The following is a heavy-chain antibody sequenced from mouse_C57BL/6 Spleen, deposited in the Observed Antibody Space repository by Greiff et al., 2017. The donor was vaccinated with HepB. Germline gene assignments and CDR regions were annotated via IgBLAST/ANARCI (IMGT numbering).Heavy chain of an antibody. V-gene: IGHV1-62-2*01. CDR1: GYTFTEYT. Sequence: QVQLQQSGAELVKPGASVKLSCKASGYTFTEYTIHWVKQRSGRGLEWIGWFYPGSGSIKYNEKFKNKATLTADKSSSTVYMELSRLTSEDSAVYFCARHERGYGNYGHYFDDWGQGTTLTVSS. CDR2: FYPGSGSI. D-gene: IGHD2-1*01. J-gene: IGHJ2*01. CDR3: ARHERGYGNYGHYFDD.